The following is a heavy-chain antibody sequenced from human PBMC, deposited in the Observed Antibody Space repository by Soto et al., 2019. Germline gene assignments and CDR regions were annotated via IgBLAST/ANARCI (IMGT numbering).Heavy chain of an antibody. D-gene: IGHD6-13*01. CDR3: ARDLGAAASV. CDR1: GFTFSGYW. Sequence: GGSLRLSCTASGFTFSGYWMSWVRQAPGKGLEWVANIKQDGSEKYCVDSVKGRFTISRDNAKNSLYLQMNGLRAEDTAVYYCARDLGAAASVWGQGTLVTVSS. J-gene: IGHJ4*02. V-gene: IGHV3-7*01. CDR2: IKQDGSEK.